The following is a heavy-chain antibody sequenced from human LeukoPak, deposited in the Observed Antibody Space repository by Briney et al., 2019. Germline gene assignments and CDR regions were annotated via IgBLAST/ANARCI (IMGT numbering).Heavy chain of an antibody. CDR2: IYYSGST. D-gene: IGHD2-15*01. V-gene: IGHV4-39*07. CDR1: GGSISSSSYY. Sequence: SETLSLTCTVSGGSISSSSYYWGWIRQPPGKGLEWIGSIYYSGSTYYNPSLKSRVTISVDTSKNQFSLKLSSVTAADTAVYYCARSYLEVAATSFDYWGQGTLVTVSS. J-gene: IGHJ4*02. CDR3: ARSYLEVAATSFDY.